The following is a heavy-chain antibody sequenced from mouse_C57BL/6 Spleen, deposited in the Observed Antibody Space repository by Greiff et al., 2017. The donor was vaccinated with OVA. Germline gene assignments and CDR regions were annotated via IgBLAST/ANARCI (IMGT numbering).Heavy chain of an antibody. V-gene: IGHV5-6*01. CDR1: GFTFSSYG. Sequence: EVQLVESGGDLVKPGGSLKLSCAASGFTFSSYGLSWVRQTPDKRLEWVATISSGGSYTYYPDSVKGRFTISRDNAKNTLYLQMSSLKSEDTAMYYCARQSNYFDCWGKGTTLTVSS. CDR2: ISSGGSYT. CDR3: ARQSNYFDC. J-gene: IGHJ2*01.